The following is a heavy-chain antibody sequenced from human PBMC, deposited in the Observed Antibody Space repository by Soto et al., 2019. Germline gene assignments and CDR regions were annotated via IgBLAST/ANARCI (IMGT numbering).Heavy chain of an antibody. CDR3: ARDDFVFA. CDR1: GFSFTTYW. D-gene: IGHD3-3*01. J-gene: IGHJ1*01. CDR2: IKEDGSEK. Sequence: PGGSLRLSCAASGFSFTTYWMSWVRQTPGKGLEWVANIKEDGSEKNYVDSVKGRFTISRDNVKNLLYLQMNSLRAEDTGVYYCARDDFVFAGDQGTLVTVSS. V-gene: IGHV3-7*01.